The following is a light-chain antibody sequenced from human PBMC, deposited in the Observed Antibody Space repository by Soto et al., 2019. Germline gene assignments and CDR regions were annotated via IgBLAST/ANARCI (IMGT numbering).Light chain of an antibody. CDR1: QSISSW. J-gene: IGKJ5*01. Sequence: DIQMTQSPSTLSASVGDRVTITCRASQSISSWLAWYQQKPGKAPKLLIYDASSLESGVPSRFSGSGSGTEFTLTISSLQPDDFATYYRQQYNSYPITFGQGTRLQI. CDR2: DAS. V-gene: IGKV1-5*01. CDR3: QQYNSYPIT.